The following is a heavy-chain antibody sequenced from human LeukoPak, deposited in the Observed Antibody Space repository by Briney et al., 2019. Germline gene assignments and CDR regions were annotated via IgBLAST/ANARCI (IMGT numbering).Heavy chain of an antibody. J-gene: IGHJ5*02. D-gene: IGHD2-2*01. CDR3: ASQYCSSTSCYWWFDP. Sequence: GGSLRLSCAASGFSVSAYWMSWVRQAPGKGLEWVANINEAGSEKPYVDSVKGRFTISRDNAKNSLYLQMNSLRAEDTAVYYRASQYCSSTSCYWWFDPWGQGTLVIVSS. CDR2: INEAGSEK. V-gene: IGHV3-7*01. CDR1: GFSVSAYW.